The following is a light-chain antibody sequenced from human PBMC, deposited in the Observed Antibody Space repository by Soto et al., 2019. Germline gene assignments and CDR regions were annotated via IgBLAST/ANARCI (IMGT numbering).Light chain of an antibody. CDR3: SSYTSTSPLYV. Sequence: QSALTQPASVSGSPGQSITISCTGTSSDIGGYNYVSWYQQLPGKVPKLIIYDVSNRPSGVSDRFSGSKSGNAASLTISGLQAEDEANYYCSSYTSTSPLYVFGTGPKLPVL. CDR1: SSDIGGYNY. J-gene: IGLJ1*01. CDR2: DVS. V-gene: IGLV2-14*03.